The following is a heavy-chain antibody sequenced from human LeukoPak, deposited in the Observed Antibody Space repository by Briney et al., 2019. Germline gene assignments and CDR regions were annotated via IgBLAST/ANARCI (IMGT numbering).Heavy chain of an antibody. D-gene: IGHD3-22*01. V-gene: IGHV4-30-4*08. J-gene: IGHJ4*02. CDR1: GGSISSGGYY. CDR2: IYYSGST. Sequence: SQTLSLTCTVSGGSISSGGYYWSWIRQHPGKGLEWIGYIYYSGSTYYNPSLKSRVTISVDTSKNQFSLRLSSVTAADTAVYYCARALDYYDSSGERAYYFDYWGQGTLVTVSS. CDR3: ARALDYYDSSGERAYYFDY.